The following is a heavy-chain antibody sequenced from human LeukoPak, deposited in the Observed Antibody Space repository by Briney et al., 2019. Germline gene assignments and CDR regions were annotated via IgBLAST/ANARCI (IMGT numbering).Heavy chain of an antibody. CDR1: GFTFSSHW. V-gene: IGHV3-7*01. Sequence: GGSLRLSCVASGFTFSSHWMGWVRQAPGRGLDWVANIKEDGSEKYHVDSVKGRFTISRDNAKNSLYLQMNSLRADDTAIYYCARYSGIFAFEYWGQGTAVTVSS. CDR2: IKEDGSEK. J-gene: IGHJ4*02. CDR3: ARYSGIFAFEY. D-gene: IGHD1-26*01.